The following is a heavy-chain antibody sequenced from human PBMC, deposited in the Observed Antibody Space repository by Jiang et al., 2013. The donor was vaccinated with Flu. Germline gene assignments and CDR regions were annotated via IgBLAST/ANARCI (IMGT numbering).Heavy chain of an antibody. CDR2: IYSGGST. J-gene: IGHJ6*02. CDR1: GFTVSSNY. Sequence: PGGSLRLSCAASGFTVSSNYMSWVRQAPGKGLEWVSVIYSGGSTYYADSVKGRFTISRDNSKNTLYLQMNSLRAEDTAVYYCARENYYDTTHYYYGMDVWGQGP. V-gene: IGHV3-66*01. D-gene: IGHD3-22*01. CDR3: ARENYYDTTHYYYGMDV.